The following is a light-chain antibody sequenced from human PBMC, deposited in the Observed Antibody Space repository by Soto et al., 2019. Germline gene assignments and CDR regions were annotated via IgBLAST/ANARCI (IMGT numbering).Light chain of an antibody. CDR1: SSNIGSNY. J-gene: IGLJ2*01. V-gene: IGLV1-47*01. Sequence: QSVLTRPPSASGTPGQRVTIACSGSSSNIGSNYVYWYQELPGTAPKLLIYRNNQRPSGVPDRFSGSKSGTSASLAISGLRSEDEADYYCAAWDDSLSGGEVFGGGTKLTVL. CDR3: AAWDDSLSGGEV. CDR2: RNN.